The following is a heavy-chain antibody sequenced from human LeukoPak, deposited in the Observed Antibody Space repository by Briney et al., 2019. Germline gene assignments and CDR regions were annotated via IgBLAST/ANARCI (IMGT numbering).Heavy chain of an antibody. V-gene: IGHV4-34*01. CDR1: GGSFSGYY. J-gene: IGHJ4*02. CDR2: INHSGST. Sequence: PSETLSLTCAVYGGSFSGYYWSWIRQPPGKGLEWIGEINHSGSTNYNPSLKSRVTISVDTSKNQFSLKLSSVTAADTAVYYCARGRRSYCSSTSCYDPRISDYFDYWGQGTLVTVSS. D-gene: IGHD2-2*01. CDR3: ARGRRSYCSSTSCYDPRISDYFDY.